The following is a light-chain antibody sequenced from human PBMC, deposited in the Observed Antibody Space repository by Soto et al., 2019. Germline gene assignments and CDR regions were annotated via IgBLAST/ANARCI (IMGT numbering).Light chain of an antibody. J-gene: IGLJ1*01. CDR2: AVN. Sequence: QSALTQPRSVSGSPGQSVTISCTGTNSDVGAYNFVSWYQQLPGKAPKLMIYAVNKRPSGVPDRFSGSKSGNTASLTISGLLAEDEADYYCCSYTAGGTIFGTGTKVTVL. V-gene: IGLV2-11*01. CDR1: NSDVGAYNF. CDR3: CSYTAGGTI.